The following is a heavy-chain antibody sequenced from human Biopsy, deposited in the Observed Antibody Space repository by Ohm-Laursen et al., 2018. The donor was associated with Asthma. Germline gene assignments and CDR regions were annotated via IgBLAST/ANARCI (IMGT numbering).Heavy chain of an antibody. J-gene: IGHJ4*02. CDR3: ARGDSSGWSHYYFDY. V-gene: IGHV3-53*01. CDR2: IYSGGTS. Sequence: SLRLSCAASGFTVSRDHTFWVRQAPGKGLEWVSVIYSGGTSDTADSVRGRFTISRDFYKNTLYLQMDSLRAEDTAVYYCARGDSSGWSHYYFDYWGQGTLVTVSS. D-gene: IGHD6-19*01. CDR1: GFTVSRDH.